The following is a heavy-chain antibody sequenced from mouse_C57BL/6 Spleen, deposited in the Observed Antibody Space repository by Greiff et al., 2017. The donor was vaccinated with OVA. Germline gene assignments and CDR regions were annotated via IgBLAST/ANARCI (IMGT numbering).Heavy chain of an antibody. CDR3: ARSPIYRNYVGNY. CDR1: GYSFTGYY. CDR2: INPSTGGP. Sequence: VQLQQSGPELVTPGASVKISCKASGYSFTGYYMHWVKQSSEKSLEWIGEINPSTGGPSYNQKFKGKATLTVDKSSSTAYMQLKSLTSGDSAVYSTARSPIYRNYVGNYWGKGTTRTVSS. D-gene: IGHD2-1*01. J-gene: IGHJ2*01. V-gene: IGHV1-43*01.